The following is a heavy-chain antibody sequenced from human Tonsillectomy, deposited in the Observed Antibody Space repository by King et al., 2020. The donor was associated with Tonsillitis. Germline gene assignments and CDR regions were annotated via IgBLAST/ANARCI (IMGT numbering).Heavy chain of an antibody. CDR2: ISSSSGTI. Sequence: VQLVESGGGLVQPGGSLRLSCAASGFVFSSYSMNWVRQAPGKGLEWGSYISSSSGTIYYAESVKGRFTISRDNAKNSLDLQMNSLRDEDTAVYYCVRDLWFGESSGFFDYWGQGTQVTVSS. J-gene: IGHJ4*02. CDR1: GFVFSSYS. V-gene: IGHV3-48*02. D-gene: IGHD3-10*01. CDR3: VRDLWFGESSGFFDY.